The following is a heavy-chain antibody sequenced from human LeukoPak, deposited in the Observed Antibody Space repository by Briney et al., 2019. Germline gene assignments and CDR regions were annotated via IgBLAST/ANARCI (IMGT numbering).Heavy chain of an antibody. J-gene: IGHJ6*04. D-gene: IGHD3-10*02. V-gene: IGHV3-48*03. CDR2: ISSSGSTI. CDR3: AELGITMIGGV. CDR1: GFTLSSYE. Sequence: PGGSLRLSCTVSGFTLSSYEMTWFRQAPWKGLEWVSYISSSGSTIYYADSVKGRFTISRDNAKNSLYLQMNSLRAEDTAVYYCAELGITMIGGVWGKGTTVTISS.